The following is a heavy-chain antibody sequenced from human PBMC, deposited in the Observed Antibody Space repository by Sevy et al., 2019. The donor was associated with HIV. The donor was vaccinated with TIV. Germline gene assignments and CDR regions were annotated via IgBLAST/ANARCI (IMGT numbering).Heavy chain of an antibody. J-gene: IGHJ4*02. D-gene: IGHD6-19*01. CDR3: ARDSPIAVAATDY. CDR1: GFTFSSYW. Sequence: GGSRLSCAASGFTFSSYWMSWVRQAPGKGLEWVANIKQDGSEKYYVDSVKGRFTISRDNAKNSLYLQMNSLRAEDTAVYYCARDSPIAVAATDYWGQGTLVTVSS. V-gene: IGHV3-7*03. CDR2: IKQDGSEK.